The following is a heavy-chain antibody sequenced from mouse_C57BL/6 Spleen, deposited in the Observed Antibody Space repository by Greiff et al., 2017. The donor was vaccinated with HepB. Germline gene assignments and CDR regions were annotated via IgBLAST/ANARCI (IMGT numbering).Heavy chain of an antibody. V-gene: IGHV2-2*01. Sequence: QVQLQQSGPGLVQPSQSLSITCTVSGFSLTSYGVHWVRQSPGKGLEWLGVIWSGGSTDYNAAFISRLSISKDNSKSQVFFKMNSLQADDTAIYYCDRNPLSITTVDYAMDYWGQGTSVTVSS. CDR3: DRNPLSITTVDYAMDY. D-gene: IGHD1-1*01. CDR1: GFSLTSYG. J-gene: IGHJ4*01. CDR2: IWSGGST.